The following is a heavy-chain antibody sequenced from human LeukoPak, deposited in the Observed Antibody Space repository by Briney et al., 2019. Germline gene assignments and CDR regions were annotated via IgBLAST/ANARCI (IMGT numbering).Heavy chain of an antibody. V-gene: IGHV4-34*01. J-gene: IGHJ1*01. CDR3: ARASRYYYDSSGYYTPLGYFQH. Sequence: SETLSLTCAVYGGSFSGYYWSWIRQPPGKGLECIGEINHSGSTNYNPSLKSRVTISVDTSKNQFSLKLSSVTAADTAVYYCARASRYYYDSSGYYTPLGYFQHWGQGTLVTVSS. D-gene: IGHD3-22*01. CDR1: GGSFSGYY. CDR2: INHSGST.